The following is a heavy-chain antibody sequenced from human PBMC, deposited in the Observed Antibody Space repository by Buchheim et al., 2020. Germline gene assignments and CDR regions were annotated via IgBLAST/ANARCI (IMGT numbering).Heavy chain of an antibody. CDR3: AKDRSGSSWYYYYYGMDV. V-gene: IGHV3-30*18. Sequence: QVQLVESGGGVVQPGRSLRLSCAASGFTFSSYGMHWVRQAPGKGLEWVAVISYDGSNKYYADSVKGRFTISRDNPKNTLYLQMNSLRAEDTAVYYCAKDRSGSSWYYYYYGMDVWGQGTT. CDR2: ISYDGSNK. CDR1: GFTFSSYG. D-gene: IGHD6-13*01. J-gene: IGHJ6*02.